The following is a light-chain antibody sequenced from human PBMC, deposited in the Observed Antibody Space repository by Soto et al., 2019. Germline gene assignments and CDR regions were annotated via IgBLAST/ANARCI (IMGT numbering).Light chain of an antibody. CDR3: CLSPGSLTWL. CDR2: EVS. Sequence: QSALTQPRSVSGSPGQSVTISCTGTSNDVGGNNFVSWYQQLPGKAPKLMISEVSNRPSGVSNRFSGSKSGNTASLTISGLQADDEGDYYCCLSPGSLTWLFGGGTKVTVL. J-gene: IGLJ3*02. CDR1: SNDVGGNNF. V-gene: IGLV2-11*01.